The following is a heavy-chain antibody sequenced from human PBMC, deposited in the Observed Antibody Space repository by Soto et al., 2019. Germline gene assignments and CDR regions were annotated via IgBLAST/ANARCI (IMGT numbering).Heavy chain of an antibody. CDR2: IQTKTGGGTA. V-gene: IGHV3-15*01. CDR3: ATDYGWAFQI. CDR1: GLSFSDVK. Sequence: EVQLVASGGVLVKPGESLRLSCAGSGLSFSDVKMTWVRQLPGKGLEWVGRIQTKTGGGTADYPAAVRGRFTIPRDDSKNTLFLQLNSLKTEDTAVYYCATDYGWAFQIWGQGTTVTVSS. J-gene: IGHJ3*02. D-gene: IGHD4-17*01.